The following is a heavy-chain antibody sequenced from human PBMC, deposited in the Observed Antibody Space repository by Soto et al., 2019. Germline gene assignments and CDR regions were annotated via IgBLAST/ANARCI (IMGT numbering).Heavy chain of an antibody. V-gene: IGHV3-30*18. D-gene: IGHD2-15*01. J-gene: IGHJ6*02. CDR1: GFTFSSYG. Sequence: GGSLRLSCAASGFTFSSYGMHWVRQAPGKGLEWVAVISYDGSNKYYADSVKGRFTISRDNSKNTLYLQMNSLRAEDTAVYYCAKDHYLVVVVTATQSGYGMDVWGQGTTVTVSS. CDR2: ISYDGSNK. CDR3: AKDHYLVVVVTATQSGYGMDV.